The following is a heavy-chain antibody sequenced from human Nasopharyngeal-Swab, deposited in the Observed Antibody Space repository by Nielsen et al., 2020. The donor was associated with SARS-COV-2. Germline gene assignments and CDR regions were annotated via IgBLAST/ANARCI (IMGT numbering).Heavy chain of an antibody. V-gene: IGHV2-70*01. Sequence: SGPTLVKPTQPLTLTCTFSGFSLNTSGMCLTWIRQPPGKALEWLALVDWDEDKYYSTSLKTRLTISKDTSKNQVVLTMTNMDQADTATYYCARNPPRGSGFDFWGQGSLVTVSS. CDR3: ARNPPRGSGFDF. J-gene: IGHJ4*02. D-gene: IGHD6-19*01. CDR1: GFSLNTSGMC. CDR2: VDWDEDK.